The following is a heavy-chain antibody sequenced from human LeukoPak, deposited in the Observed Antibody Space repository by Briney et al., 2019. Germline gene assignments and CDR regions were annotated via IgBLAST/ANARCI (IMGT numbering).Heavy chain of an antibody. CDR1: GGSISSYY. V-gene: IGHV4-59*01. D-gene: IGHD3-10*01. CDR3: AREILLWFGELSYNWFDP. Sequence: SETLSLTCTVSGGSISSYYWSWIRRPPGKGLEWIGYIYYSGSTNYNPSLKSRVTISVDTSKNQFSLKLSSVTAADTAVYYCAREILLWFGELSYNWFDPWGQGTLVTVSS. J-gene: IGHJ5*02. CDR2: IYYSGST.